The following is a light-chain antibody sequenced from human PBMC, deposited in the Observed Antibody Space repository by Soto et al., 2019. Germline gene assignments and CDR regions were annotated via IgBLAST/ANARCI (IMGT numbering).Light chain of an antibody. V-gene: IGKV2-28*01. Sequence: DIVMTQSPLSLPVTPGEPASISCRSSQSLLHSNGYNYLDWYLQKPGQSPQLLIHLASNRASGVPDRFSGSGSGTDFTLRISRVEAEDVGLYYCMQALQTPLTFGGGTKVVIK. J-gene: IGKJ4*01. CDR2: LAS. CDR3: MQALQTPLT. CDR1: QSLLHSNGYNY.